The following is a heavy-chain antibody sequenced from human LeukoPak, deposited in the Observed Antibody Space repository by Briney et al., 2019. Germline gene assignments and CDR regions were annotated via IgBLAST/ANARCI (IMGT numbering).Heavy chain of an antibody. CDR2: IYHSGST. CDR3: ARDRLHYGMDV. V-gene: IGHV4-30-2*01. CDR1: GGSISSGGYS. Sequence: PSETLSLTCAVSGGSISSGGYSWSWIRQPPGKGLEWIGYIYHSGSTYYNPSLKSRVTISVDRSKNQFSLELSSVTAADTAVYYCARDRLHYGMDVWGQGTTVTVSS. J-gene: IGHJ6*02.